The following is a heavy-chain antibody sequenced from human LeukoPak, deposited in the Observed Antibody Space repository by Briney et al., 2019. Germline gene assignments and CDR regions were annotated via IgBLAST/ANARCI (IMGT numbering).Heavy chain of an antibody. CDR2: IIPIFGTA. Sequence: ASVKVSCKASGGTFSSYAISWVRQAPGQGLEWMGGIIPIFGTANYAQKFQGRVTITADESTSTAYMELSSLRSEDTAVYYCAALSWYGMDVWGQGTTVTVSS. J-gene: IGHJ6*02. V-gene: IGHV1-69*13. CDR3: AALSWYGMDV. D-gene: IGHD3-16*02. CDR1: GGTFSSYA.